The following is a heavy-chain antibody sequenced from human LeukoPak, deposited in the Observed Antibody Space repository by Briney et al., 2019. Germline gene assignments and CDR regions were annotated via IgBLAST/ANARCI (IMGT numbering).Heavy chain of an antibody. Sequence: WETLSLTCAVYGGSFSGYYWSWIRQPPGKGLEWIGEINHSGSTNYNPSLKSRVTISVDTSKNQFSLKLSSVTAADTAVYYCASHSSWYGRVVGATTPFGYWGQGTLVTVSS. CDR2: INHSGST. CDR3: ASHSSWYGRVVGATTPFGY. D-gene: IGHD1-26*01. V-gene: IGHV4-34*01. CDR1: GGSFSGYY. J-gene: IGHJ4*02.